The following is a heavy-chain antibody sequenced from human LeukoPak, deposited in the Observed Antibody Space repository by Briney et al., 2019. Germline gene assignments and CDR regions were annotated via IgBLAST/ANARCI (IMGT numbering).Heavy chain of an antibody. D-gene: IGHD3-10*01. CDR3: ARRGFGEEYFDY. CDR1: GGSISSHY. CDR2: IYSGGST. Sequence: SETLSLTCTVSGGSISSHYWSWIRQPPGKGLEWIGYIYSGGSTSYNPSLKSRVIMSLDTSKNQLSLKLTSVTAADTAVYYCARRGFGEEYFDYWGQGTLVTVSS. V-gene: IGHV4-4*08. J-gene: IGHJ4*02.